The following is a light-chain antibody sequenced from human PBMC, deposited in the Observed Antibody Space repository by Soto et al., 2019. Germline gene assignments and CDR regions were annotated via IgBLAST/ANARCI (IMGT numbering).Light chain of an antibody. V-gene: IGLV2-11*01. J-gene: IGLJ2*01. CDR1: SSDVGGYNS. Sequence: QSALTQPRSVSGSPGQSVTISCTGTSSDVGGYNSVSWYQQHPGKAPKLIIYDVSKRPSGVPDRFSGSKSGNTASLTISGLQAEDEADYYCCSYAGSYTFVVFGGGPKLTVL. CDR2: DVS. CDR3: CSYAGSYTFVV.